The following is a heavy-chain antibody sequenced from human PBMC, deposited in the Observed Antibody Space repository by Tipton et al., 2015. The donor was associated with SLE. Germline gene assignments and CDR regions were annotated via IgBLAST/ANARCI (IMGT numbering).Heavy chain of an antibody. CDR1: GGSISSSNYY. J-gene: IGHJ6*03. V-gene: IGHV4-61*02. D-gene: IGHD7-27*01. CDR2: IYSTGST. Sequence: TLSLTCTVSGGSISSSNYYWSWIRQPAGKGLEWIGRIYSTGSTNYNTTLKSRVTISVDTSKNQFSLKLSSVTAADTAVHYCARALTGYYYYYMDVGGKGTTVTVSS. CDR3: ARALTGYYYYYMDV.